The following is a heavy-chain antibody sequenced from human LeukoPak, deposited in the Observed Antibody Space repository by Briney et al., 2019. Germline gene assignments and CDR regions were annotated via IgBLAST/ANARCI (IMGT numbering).Heavy chain of an antibody. V-gene: IGHV4-39*02. J-gene: IGHJ3*02. CDR3: AREREPAAMGDEWAFDI. CDR1: GGSISSSSYY. CDR2: IYYSGST. D-gene: IGHD2-2*01. Sequence: SETLSLACTVSGGSISSSSYYWGWIRQPPGKGLEWIGSIYYSGSTYYNPSLKSRVTISVDTSKNQFSLKLSSVTAADTAVYYCAREREPAAMGDEWAFDIWGQGTMVTVSS.